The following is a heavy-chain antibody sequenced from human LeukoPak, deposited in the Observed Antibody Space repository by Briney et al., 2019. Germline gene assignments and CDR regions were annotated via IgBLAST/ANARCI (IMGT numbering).Heavy chain of an antibody. V-gene: IGHV1-2*02. D-gene: IGHD6-13*01. CDR3: ARGPYSSSWFTYFDY. CDR1: GYTFTGYY. Sequence: ASVKVSCKASGYTFTGYYMHWVRQAPGQGLEWMGWINPNSGGTNYAQKFQGRVTMTRDTSISTAYMELSRLRSDDTAVYYCARGPYSSSWFTYFDYWGQGPLVTVSS. CDR2: INPNSGGT. J-gene: IGHJ4*02.